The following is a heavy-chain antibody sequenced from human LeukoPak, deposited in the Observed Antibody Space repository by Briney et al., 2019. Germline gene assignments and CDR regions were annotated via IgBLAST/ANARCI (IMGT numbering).Heavy chain of an antibody. CDR1: GFTFTNYA. V-gene: IGHV3-23*01. J-gene: IGHJ2*01. D-gene: IGHD3-22*01. CDR3: AKRAGAAAYYYFDL. Sequence: GGSLRLSCAASGFTFTNYAMNWVRQAPGKGLEWVSGISGGGGSTYYADPVKGRFTISRDNSKNTLYLQMNSLRADDTAEYYCAKRAGAAAYYYFDLWGRGTLVTVSS. CDR2: ISGGGGST.